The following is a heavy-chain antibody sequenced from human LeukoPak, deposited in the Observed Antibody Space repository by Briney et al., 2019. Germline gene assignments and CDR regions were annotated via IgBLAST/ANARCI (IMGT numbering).Heavy chain of an antibody. V-gene: IGHV3-11*01. CDR2: ISSSGISI. J-gene: IGHJ4*02. Sequence: NPGGSLRLSCAASGFTFSDYYMSWIRQAPGKGLEWLSYISSSGISIHYADSVKGRFTISRDNAKNSPYLQMNSLGAEDTAVYYCARDFRDRSMPIDYWGQGTLVTVSS. D-gene: IGHD2/OR15-2a*01. CDR3: ARDFRDRSMPIDY. CDR1: GFTFSDYY.